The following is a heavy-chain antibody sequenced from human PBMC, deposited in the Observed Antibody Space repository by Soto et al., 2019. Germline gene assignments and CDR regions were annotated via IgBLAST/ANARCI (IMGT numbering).Heavy chain of an antibody. CDR1: GYTFTSYD. J-gene: IGHJ6*02. V-gene: IGHV1-8*01. CDR2: MNPNSGNT. Sequence: GASVKVSCKASGYTFTSYDINWVRQATGQGLEWMGWMNPNSGNTGYAQKFQGRVTITADKSTSTAYMELSSLRSEDTAVYYCARMITFGGVIVSYYGMDVWGRGTTVTVSS. CDR3: ARMITFGGVIVSYYGMDV. D-gene: IGHD3-16*02.